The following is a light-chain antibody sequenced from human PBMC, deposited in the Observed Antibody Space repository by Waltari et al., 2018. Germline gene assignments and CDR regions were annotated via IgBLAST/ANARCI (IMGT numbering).Light chain of an antibody. J-gene: IGKJ1*01. CDR1: LTVSHSSNNKDY. Sequence: DIVMTQSPNSLAVSLCERAAIYSKSTLTVSHSSNNKDYLAWYQQEPGQPPKLLIYWASTRESGVPDRFSGSGSGTDFTLTISSLQAEDVAIYYCQQYYSTPQTFGQGTKVEIK. CDR3: QQYYSTPQT. V-gene: IGKV4-1*01. CDR2: WAS.